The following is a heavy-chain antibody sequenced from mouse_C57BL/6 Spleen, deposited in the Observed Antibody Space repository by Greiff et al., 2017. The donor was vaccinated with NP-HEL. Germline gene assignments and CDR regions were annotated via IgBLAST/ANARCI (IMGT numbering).Heavy chain of an antibody. CDR2: IRSKSNNYAT. CDR3: VRHSDSSSFDY. CDR1: GFSFNTYA. Sequence: EVQLQESGGGLVQPKGSLKLSCAASGFSFNTYAMNWVRQAPGKGLEWVARIRSKSNNYATYYADSVKDRFTISRDDSESMLYLQMNNLKTEDTAMYYCVRHSDSSSFDYWGQGTTLTVSS. J-gene: IGHJ2*01. D-gene: IGHD1-1*01. V-gene: IGHV10-1*01.